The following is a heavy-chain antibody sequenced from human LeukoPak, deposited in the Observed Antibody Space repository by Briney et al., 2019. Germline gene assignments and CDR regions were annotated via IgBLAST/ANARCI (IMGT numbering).Heavy chain of an antibody. CDR1: GFTFSSYS. D-gene: IGHD3-22*01. CDR3: AKDLHAFYDSSGYFDY. CDR2: ISSSSSYI. V-gene: IGHV3-21*01. Sequence: GGSLRLSCAASGFTFSSYSMNWVRQAPGKGLEWVSSISSSSSYIYYADSVKGRFTISRDNAKNSLYLQMNSLRAEDTAVYYCAKDLHAFYDSSGYFDYWGQGTLVTVSS. J-gene: IGHJ4*02.